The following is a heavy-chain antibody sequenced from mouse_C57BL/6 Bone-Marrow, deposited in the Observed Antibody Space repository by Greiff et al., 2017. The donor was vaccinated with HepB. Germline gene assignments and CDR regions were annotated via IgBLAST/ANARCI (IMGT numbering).Heavy chain of an antibody. CDR1: GYSITSDY. CDR3: ARYPFDYYGSSDWYFDV. D-gene: IGHD1-1*01. CDR2: ISYSGST. Sequence: EVKLQESGPGLAKPSQTLSLTCSVTGYSITSDYWNWIRKFPGNKLEYMGYISYSGSTYYNPSLKSRISITRDTSKNQYYLQLNSVTTEDTATYYCARYPFDYYGSSDWYFDVWGTGTTVTVSS. J-gene: IGHJ1*03. V-gene: IGHV3-8*01.